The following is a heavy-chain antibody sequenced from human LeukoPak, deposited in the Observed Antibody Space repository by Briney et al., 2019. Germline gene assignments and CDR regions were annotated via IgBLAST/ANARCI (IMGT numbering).Heavy chain of an antibody. V-gene: IGHV4-39*01. J-gene: IGHJ4*02. CDR2: IYYSGST. CDR1: GGSISSSSYY. CDR3: ARQVRGSLGHFDY. D-gene: IGHD1-26*01. Sequence: SSETLSLTCTVSGGSISSSSYYWGWIRQPPGKGLEWIGSIYYSGSTYYNPSLKSRVTISVDTSKNQFSLKLSSVTAADTAVYYCARQVRGSLGHFDYWGQGTLVTVSS.